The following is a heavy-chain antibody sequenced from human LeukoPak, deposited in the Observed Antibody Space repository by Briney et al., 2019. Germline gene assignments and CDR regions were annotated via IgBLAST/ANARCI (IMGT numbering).Heavy chain of an antibody. D-gene: IGHD3-22*01. Sequence: GGSLRLSCAASGSTFSSYSMNWVRQAPGKGLEWVSSISSSSSYISYADSLKGRFTISRDNAKNSLYLQMNSLRAEDTAVYYCARDLNYYDSSGYYLFDYWGRGTLVTVSS. CDR1: GSTFSSYS. CDR2: ISSSSSYI. CDR3: ARDLNYYDSSGYYLFDY. J-gene: IGHJ4*02. V-gene: IGHV3-21*01.